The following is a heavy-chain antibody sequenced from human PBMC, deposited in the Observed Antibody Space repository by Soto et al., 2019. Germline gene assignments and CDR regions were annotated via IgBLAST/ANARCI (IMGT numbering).Heavy chain of an antibody. CDR1: GFTFSDYS. CDR3: TKRATTIPTPRNYFDX. CDR2: LTRDGTS. D-gene: IGHD1-1*01. J-gene: IGHJ4*02. V-gene: IGHV3-23*01. Sequence: GGSLRLSCAASGFTFSDYSMSWVRQTPERGLEWVSSLTRDGTSYYADSVQGLFTVSRDNSKNTVSLQTHSLRAEDTALYYCTKRATTIPTPRNYFDXWGQGTLVTVSX.